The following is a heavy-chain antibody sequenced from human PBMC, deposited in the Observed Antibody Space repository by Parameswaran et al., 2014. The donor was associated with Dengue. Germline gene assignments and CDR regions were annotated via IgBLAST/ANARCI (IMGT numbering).Heavy chain of an antibody. J-gene: IGHJ3*02. D-gene: IGHD3-22*01. V-gene: IGHV4-61*07. Sequence: RWIRQPPGKGLEWIGYIYYSGSTNYNPSLKSRVTISVDTSKNQFSLKLSSVTAADTAVYYCARRYPSYYDPTVGGDAFDIWGQGTTVTVSS. CDR2: IYYSGST. CDR3: ARRYPSYYDPTVGGDAFDI.